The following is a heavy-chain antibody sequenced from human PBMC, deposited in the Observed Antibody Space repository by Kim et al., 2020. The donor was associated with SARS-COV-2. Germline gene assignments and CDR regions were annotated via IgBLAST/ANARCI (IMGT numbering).Heavy chain of an antibody. CDR3: ARHTQLDI. D-gene: IGHD3-10*01. J-gene: IGHJ3*02. Sequence: RGSTNYNPSLKSRVTISVDTSKNQFSLKLSSVTAADTAVYYCARHTQLDIWGQGTMVTVSS. V-gene: IGHV4-59*08. CDR2: RGST.